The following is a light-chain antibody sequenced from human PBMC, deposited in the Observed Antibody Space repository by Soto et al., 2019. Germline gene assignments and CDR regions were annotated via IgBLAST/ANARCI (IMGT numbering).Light chain of an antibody. V-gene: IGLV1-47*01. Sequence: QSVLTQPPSASGTPGQRVTISCSGSSSNIGTNSVYWYQQLPGTAPRLLIYKNYLRPSGVPDRFSGSASGASGSLAITGLRSEDEADYYCAAWDDSLRGPVFGGGTKVTVL. CDR3: AAWDDSLRGPV. J-gene: IGLJ3*02. CDR2: KNY. CDR1: SSNIGTNS.